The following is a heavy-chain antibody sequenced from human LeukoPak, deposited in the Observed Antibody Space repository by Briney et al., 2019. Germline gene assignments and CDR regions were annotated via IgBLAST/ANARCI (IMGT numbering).Heavy chain of an antibody. CDR3: ARDSGGTTFARYYFDY. D-gene: IGHD1-1*01. J-gene: IGHJ4*02. CDR2: IYPGDSDA. CDR1: GYSFTNYW. V-gene: IGHV5-51*01. Sequence: GESLKISCKGSGYSFTNYWIGWVRQMPGKGLKWMGIIYPGDSDARYSPSFQGQVTISADKSISTAYLQWSSLKASDTAMYYCARDSGGTTFARYYFDYWGQGTLVTVSS.